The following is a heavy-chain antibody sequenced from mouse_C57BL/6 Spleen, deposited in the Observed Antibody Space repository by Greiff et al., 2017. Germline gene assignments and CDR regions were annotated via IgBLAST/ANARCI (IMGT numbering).Heavy chain of an antibody. V-gene: IGHV1-69*01. CDR3: AGGGDGVDY. J-gene: IGHJ2*01. CDR2: IDPSGSYT. CDR1: GYTFTSYW. Sequence: QVQLQQPGAELVMPGASVKLSCKASGYTFTSYWMHWVKQRPGQGLEWIGEIDPSGSYTNYNQKFKGKSTLTVDKSSSTAYMQLSSLTSEDSAVYYCAGGGDGVDYWGQGTTLTVSS. D-gene: IGHD3-3*01.